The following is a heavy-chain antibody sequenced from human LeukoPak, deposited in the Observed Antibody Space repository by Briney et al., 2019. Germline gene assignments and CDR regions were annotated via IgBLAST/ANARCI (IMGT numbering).Heavy chain of an antibody. CDR1: GDSITSTPYY. J-gene: IGHJ4*02. D-gene: IGHD4-23*01. Sequence: TSETLSLTCTVSGDSITSTPYYWGWIRQSPGKGLEWIGIIYYSGSTYYNPSLESRVTMSVDTSKNQFSLKLNSVTAADTAVYFCARHLNSGGNSPLVYWGQGTLVTVSS. CDR2: IYYSGST. CDR3: ARHLNSGGNSPLVY. V-gene: IGHV4-39*01.